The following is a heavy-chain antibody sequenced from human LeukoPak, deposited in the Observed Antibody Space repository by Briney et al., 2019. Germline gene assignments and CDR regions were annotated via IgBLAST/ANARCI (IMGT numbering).Heavy chain of an antibody. Sequence: GRSLRLSCAASGFTFSSYAMHWVRQAPGKGLEWVAVISSDGSNKYYADSVKGRFTISRDNSKNTLYLQMNSLRAEDTAVYYCARDLRAIAAAAFDYWGQGSLVTVSS. D-gene: IGHD6-13*01. CDR2: ISSDGSNK. V-gene: IGHV3-30-3*01. CDR1: GFTFSSYA. CDR3: ARDLRAIAAAAFDY. J-gene: IGHJ4*02.